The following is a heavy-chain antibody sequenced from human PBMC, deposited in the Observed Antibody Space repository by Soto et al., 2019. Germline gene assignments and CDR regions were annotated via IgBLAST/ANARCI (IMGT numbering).Heavy chain of an antibody. CDR1: GFTFRSYW. D-gene: IGHD3-22*01. CDR3: TTESYYYDSSGYPRVPFDP. V-gene: IGHV3-15*07. J-gene: IGHJ5*02. Sequence: GGSLRLSCAASGFTFRSYWMHWVRQAPGKGLVWVGRIKSKTDGGTTDYAAPVKGRFTISRDDSKNTLYLQMNSLKTEDTAVYYCTTESYYYDSSGYPRVPFDPWGQGTLVTVSS. CDR2: IKSKTDGGTT.